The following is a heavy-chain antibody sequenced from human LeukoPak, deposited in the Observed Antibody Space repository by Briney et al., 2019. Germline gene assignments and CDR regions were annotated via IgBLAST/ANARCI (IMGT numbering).Heavy chain of an antibody. CDR1: GGSFSGYY. J-gene: IGHJ6*02. CDR2: INHSGST. V-gene: IGHV4-34*01. Sequence: SETLSLTCAVYGGSFSGYYWSWIRQPPGKGLEWIGEINHSGSTNYNPSLKSRVTISVDTSKNQFSLKLSSVTAADTAVYYCARGRMIQLWLHPHYYYYYGMDVWGQGTTVTVSS. D-gene: IGHD5-18*01. CDR3: ARGRMIQLWLHPHYYYYYGMDV.